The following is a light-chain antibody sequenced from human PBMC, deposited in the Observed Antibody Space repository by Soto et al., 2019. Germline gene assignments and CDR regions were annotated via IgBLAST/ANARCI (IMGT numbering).Light chain of an antibody. Sequence: EIVSAQSPGTLSLSPGERATLSCRASQSVTNSFLAWYQQKPGQAPRLLIYGASRRATGIPDRFTGSGSGTDFTLTISRLEPEDFAVYYCQKYVRSPWAFGQGTKVDI. CDR3: QKYVRSPWA. V-gene: IGKV3-20*01. CDR2: GAS. J-gene: IGKJ1*01. CDR1: QSVTNSF.